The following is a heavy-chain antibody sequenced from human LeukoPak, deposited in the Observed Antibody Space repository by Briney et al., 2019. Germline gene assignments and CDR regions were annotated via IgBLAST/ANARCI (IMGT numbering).Heavy chain of an antibody. CDR2: ISWNSGSI. Sequence: PGRSLRLSCAASGFTFDDYAMPWVRQAPGKGLEWVSGISWNSGSIGYADSVKGRFTISRDNAKNSLYLQMNSLRAEDMALYYCAKDEFVASDFTGAFDIWGQGTMVTVSS. D-gene: IGHD2-8*02. V-gene: IGHV3-9*03. CDR3: AKDEFVASDFTGAFDI. CDR1: GFTFDDYA. J-gene: IGHJ3*02.